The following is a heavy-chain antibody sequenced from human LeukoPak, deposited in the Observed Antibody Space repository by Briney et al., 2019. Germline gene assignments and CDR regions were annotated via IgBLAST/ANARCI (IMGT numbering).Heavy chain of an antibody. CDR3: ARARYDFWSGYRNYYYYMDV. CDR2: MNPNSGNT. J-gene: IGHJ6*03. V-gene: IGHV1-8*01. Sequence: ASVKVSCKASGYTFTSYDINWVRQATGQGLEWMGGMNPNSGNTGYAQKFQGRVTMTRNTSISTAYMELSSLRSEDTAVYYCARARYDFWSGYRNYYYYMDVWGKGTTVTVSS. CDR1: GYTFTSYD. D-gene: IGHD3-3*01.